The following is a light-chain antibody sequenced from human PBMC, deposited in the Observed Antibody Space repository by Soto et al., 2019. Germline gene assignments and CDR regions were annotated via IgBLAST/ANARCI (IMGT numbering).Light chain of an antibody. CDR1: SSDIGEYNF. CDR3: CSYRRGDTPSV. J-gene: IGLJ1*01. Sequence: QSALTQPASVSGSPGQSITISCTGTSSDIGEYNFVSWYQQRPDKAPMVVIYGVNERPSGVPNRFSGSKSGNTASLTISGLRAEDEADYYCCSYRRGDTPSVFGDGTKVTVL. CDR2: GVN. V-gene: IGLV2-14*01.